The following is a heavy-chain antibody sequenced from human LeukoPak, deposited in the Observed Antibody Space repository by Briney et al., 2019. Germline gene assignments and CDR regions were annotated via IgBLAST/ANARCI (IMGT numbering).Heavy chain of an antibody. CDR3: ARGVRIVARSYYYYYMDV. CDR1: GYTFTSYG. D-gene: IGHD2-15*01. Sequence: GASVKVSCKASGYTFTSYGISWVRQAPGQGLEWMGWISAYNGNTNYAQKFQGRVTMTRNTSISTAYMELSSLRSEDTAVYYCARGVRIVARSYYYYYMDVWGKGTTVTVSS. J-gene: IGHJ6*03. CDR2: ISAYNGNT. V-gene: IGHV1-18*01.